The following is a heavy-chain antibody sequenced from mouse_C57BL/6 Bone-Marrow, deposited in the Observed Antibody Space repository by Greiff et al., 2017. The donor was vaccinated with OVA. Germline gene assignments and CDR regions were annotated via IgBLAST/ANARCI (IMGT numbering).Heavy chain of an antibody. V-gene: IGHV1-22*01. Sequence: VQLKESGPELVKPGASVKMSCKASGYTFTDYNMHWVKQSHGKSLEWIGYINPNNGGTSYNQKFKGKATLTVNKSSSTAYMELRSLTSEDSAVYYCARICYDSYFDYWGQGTTLTVSS. J-gene: IGHJ2*01. D-gene: IGHD2-4*01. CDR3: ARICYDSYFDY. CDR1: GYTFTDYN. CDR2: INPNNGGT.